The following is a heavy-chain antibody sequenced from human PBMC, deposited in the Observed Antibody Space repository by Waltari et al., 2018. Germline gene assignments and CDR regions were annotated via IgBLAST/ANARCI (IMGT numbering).Heavy chain of an antibody. CDR2: IKQDGSEK. CDR1: GFTFSSYW. D-gene: IGHD3-22*01. Sequence: EVQLVESGGGLVQPGGSLRLSCAASGFTFSSYWMSWFRQAPGKGLEWVANIKQDGSEKYYVDSVNGRFTISRDNAKNSLYLQMNSLRAEYTAVYYCARVPYDSSGYYFDYWGQGTLVTVSS. V-gene: IGHV3-7*01. J-gene: IGHJ4*02. CDR3: ARVPYDSSGYYFDY.